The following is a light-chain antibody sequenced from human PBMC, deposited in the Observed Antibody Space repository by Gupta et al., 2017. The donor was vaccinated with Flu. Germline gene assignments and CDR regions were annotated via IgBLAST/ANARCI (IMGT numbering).Light chain of an antibody. CDR3: QQYQIWPPLT. CDR1: RSVSTK. CDR2: HAS. V-gene: IGKV3-15*01. J-gene: IGKJ4*01. Sequence: EVVMTQSPATLSVSPGERATLSCRASRSVSTKLAWYQQKRGQAPRLLIYHASTRDTGIPARFSGNGSETEFTLTISSRQPEDFAIYYCQQYQIWPPLTFGGGTKVEIK.